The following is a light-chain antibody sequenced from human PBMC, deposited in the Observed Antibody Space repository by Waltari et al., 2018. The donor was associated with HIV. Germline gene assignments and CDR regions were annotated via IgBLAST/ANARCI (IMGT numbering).Light chain of an antibody. Sequence: LVMTQSPATLSVSPGERAPLSCIASQNVNSNLAWYQQKPGQAPRLLISGASTRATGIPARFTGSGSGTEFTLIISSLQSEDLAVYYCQQYDDWRGTFGQGTTLEIK. V-gene: IGKV3-15*01. CDR2: GAS. J-gene: IGKJ2*02. CDR3: QQYDDWRGT. CDR1: QNVNSN.